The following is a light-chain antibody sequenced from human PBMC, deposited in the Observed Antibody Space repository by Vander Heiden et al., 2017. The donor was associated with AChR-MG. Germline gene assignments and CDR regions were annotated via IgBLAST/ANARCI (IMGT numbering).Light chain of an antibody. CDR1: SSDVGGYNY. CDR3: SSYAGSNNPYV. CDR2: EVS. V-gene: IGLV2-8*01. Sequence: QSALTQPPSASASPGQSVTISCTGPSSDVGGYNYVSWYQQHPGKAPKLMIYEVSKRPSGVPDRFSGSKSGNTASLTVSGLQAEDEADYYCSSYAGSNNPYVFGTGTKVTVL. J-gene: IGLJ1*01.